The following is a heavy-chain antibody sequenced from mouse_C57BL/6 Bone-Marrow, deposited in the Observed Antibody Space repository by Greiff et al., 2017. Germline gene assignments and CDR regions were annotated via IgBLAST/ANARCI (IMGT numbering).Heavy chain of an antibody. V-gene: IGHV5-17*01. D-gene: IGHD1-1*01. J-gene: IGHJ2*01. Sequence: DVKLVESGGGLVKPGGSLKLSCAASGFTFSDYGMHWVRQAPEKGLEWVAYISSGSSTIYYADTVKGRFTISRDNAKNTLFLQMTSLRSEDTAMYYCARLRSYYFDYWGQGTTLTVSS. CDR1: GFTFSDYG. CDR3: ARLRSYYFDY. CDR2: ISSGSSTI.